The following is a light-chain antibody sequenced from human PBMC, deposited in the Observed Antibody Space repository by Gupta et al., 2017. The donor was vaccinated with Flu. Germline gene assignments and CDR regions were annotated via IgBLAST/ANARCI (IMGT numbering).Light chain of an antibody. J-gene: IGKJ4*01. Sequence: GDRVTISCRASQSIRSYLNWYQQKPGKAPNLLIYTASTLQSGVPSRFSGSGSGTDFTLTISSLQPEDSATYYCQQSYNTPLTYGGGTKVDIK. CDR3: QQSYNTPLT. V-gene: IGKV1-39*01. CDR1: QSIRSY. CDR2: TAS.